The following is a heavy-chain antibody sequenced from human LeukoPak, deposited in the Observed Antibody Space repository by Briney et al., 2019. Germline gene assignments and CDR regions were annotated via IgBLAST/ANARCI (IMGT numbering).Heavy chain of an antibody. J-gene: IGHJ3*02. D-gene: IGHD3-3*02. CDR1: GFTFSSYA. V-gene: IGHV3-30-3*01. CDR2: ISYDGSNK. Sequence: GGSLRLSCAASGFTFSSYAMHWVRQAPGKGLEWVAVISYDGSNKYYADSVKGRFTISRDNSKNTLYLQMNSLRAEDTAVYYCARELDGPYAFDIWGQGTMVTVSS. CDR3: ARELDGPYAFDI.